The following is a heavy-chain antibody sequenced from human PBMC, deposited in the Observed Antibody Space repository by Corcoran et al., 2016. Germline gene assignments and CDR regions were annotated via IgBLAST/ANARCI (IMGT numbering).Heavy chain of an antibody. CDR1: GYTFTGYY. V-gene: IGHV1-2*02. Sequence: QVQLVQSGAEVKKPGASVKVSCKASGYTFTGYYMHWVRQAPGQGLEWMGWINPNSGGTNYAQKLQGRVTMTRDTSIITAYMELSRLRSDDTAVYYCARDSDYGCGSYRSKSYGMDVWGQGTTVTVSS. CDR3: ARDSDYGCGSYRSKSYGMDV. D-gene: IGHD3-16*02. J-gene: IGHJ6*02. CDR2: INPNSGGT.